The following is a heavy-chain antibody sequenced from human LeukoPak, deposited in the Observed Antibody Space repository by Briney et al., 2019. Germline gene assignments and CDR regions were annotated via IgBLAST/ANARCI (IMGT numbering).Heavy chain of an antibody. D-gene: IGHD2-2*01. CDR1: GGSISSSSYY. CDR3: AKAYCSSNSCSKLGYFDC. J-gene: IGHJ4*02. Sequence: SETLSLTCTVSGGSISSSSYYWGWIRQPPGKGLEWIGSIYYSGSTYYNPSLKSRVTISVDTSKNRFSLKLSSVTAADTAVYYCAKAYCSSNSCSKLGYFDCWGQGTLVTVSS. V-gene: IGHV4-39*01. CDR2: IYYSGST.